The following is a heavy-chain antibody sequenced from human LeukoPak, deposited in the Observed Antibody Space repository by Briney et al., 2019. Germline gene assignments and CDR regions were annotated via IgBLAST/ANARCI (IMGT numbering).Heavy chain of an antibody. D-gene: IGHD6-13*01. Sequence: GGSLRLSCAASGFTFSSYSMNWVRQAPGKGLEWVSSISSSSSYIYYADSVKGRFTISRDNAKNSLYLQMNSLRAEDTAVYYCAREEAIAAAEHYYYMDVWGKGTTVTVSS. J-gene: IGHJ6*03. CDR1: GFTFSSYS. V-gene: IGHV3-21*01. CDR3: AREEAIAAAEHYYYMDV. CDR2: ISSSSSYI.